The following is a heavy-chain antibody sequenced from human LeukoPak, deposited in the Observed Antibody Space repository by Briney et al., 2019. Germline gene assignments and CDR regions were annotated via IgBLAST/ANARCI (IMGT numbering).Heavy chain of an antibody. D-gene: IGHD3-16*02. CDR1: GFTFSSYW. CDR2: IKQDGSEK. Sequence: PGGSLRLSCAASGFTFSSYWMSWVRQAPGKGLEWVANIKQDGSEKYYVDSVKGRFTISRDNAKNSLYLQMNSLRAEDTAVYYCARDPAQGRDYIWGSYQDYWGQGTLVTVSS. V-gene: IGHV3-7*01. CDR3: ARDPAQGRDYIWGSYQDY. J-gene: IGHJ4*02.